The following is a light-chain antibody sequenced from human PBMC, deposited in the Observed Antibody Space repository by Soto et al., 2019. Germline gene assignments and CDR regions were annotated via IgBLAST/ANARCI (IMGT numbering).Light chain of an antibody. CDR3: QQYNNWPPIT. V-gene: IGKV3-11*01. J-gene: IGKJ5*01. Sequence: VVLSQSPATLSFCPRERATLSCRVSQSVSSFLAWYQQKPGQAPRLLIYDASNRATGIPARFSGSGSGTEFTLTISSLQSEDFAVYYCQQYNNWPPITFGQGTRLEI. CDR2: DAS. CDR1: QSVSSF.